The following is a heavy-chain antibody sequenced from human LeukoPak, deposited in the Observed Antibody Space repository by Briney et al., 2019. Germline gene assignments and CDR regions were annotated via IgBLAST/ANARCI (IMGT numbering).Heavy chain of an antibody. D-gene: IGHD1-26*01. Sequence: SETLSLTCTVSGGSISSYYWSWIRQPPGKGLEWIGYIYYSGSTNYNPSLKSRVTISVDTSKNQFSLKLSSVTAADTAVYYCATMGGSYHDASDIWGQGTMVTVSS. CDR2: IYYSGST. V-gene: IGHV4-59*01. CDR1: GGSISSYY. J-gene: IGHJ3*02. CDR3: ATMGGSYHDASDI.